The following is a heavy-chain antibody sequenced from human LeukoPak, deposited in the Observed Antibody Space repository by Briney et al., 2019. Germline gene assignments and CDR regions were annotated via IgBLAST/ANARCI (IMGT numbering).Heavy chain of an antibody. CDR1: GFTLSSHS. J-gene: IGHJ4*02. Sequence: GGSLRLSCAASGFTLSSHSMNWVRQAPGKGLEWVSPISSSSSYIHSADSVKGRFTTSRDNAKNSLYLQMNSLRAEDTAVYYCARDLYDSGAYSSPIDYWGQGTLVTVSS. CDR3: ARDLYDSGAYSSPIDY. D-gene: IGHD3-22*01. V-gene: IGHV3-21*01. CDR2: ISSSSSYI.